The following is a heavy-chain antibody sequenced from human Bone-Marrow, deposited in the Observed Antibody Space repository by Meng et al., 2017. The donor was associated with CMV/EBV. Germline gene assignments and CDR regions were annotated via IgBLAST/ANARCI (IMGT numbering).Heavy chain of an antibody. CDR1: GGTFSSYT. D-gene: IGHD2-2*01. J-gene: IGHJ5*02. V-gene: IGHV1-69*04. Sequence: SVKVSCKASGGTFSSYTISWVRQAPGQGLEWMGRIIPILGIANYAQKFQGRVTITADKSTSTVYMELSSLRSEDTAVYYCARDGIGKETVPAATVWFDPWGQGTLVTVSS. CDR3: ARDGIGKETVPAATVWFDP. CDR2: IIPILGIA.